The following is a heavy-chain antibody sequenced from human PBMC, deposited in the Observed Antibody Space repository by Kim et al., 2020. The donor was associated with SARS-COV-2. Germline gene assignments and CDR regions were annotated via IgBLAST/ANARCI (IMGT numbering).Heavy chain of an antibody. V-gene: IGHV4-59*09. Sequence: PSLKSRVTISVDTSKNQFSLKLSSVTAADTAVYYCARGWDYDFWSGYFDPWGQGTLVTVSS. CDR3: ARGWDYDFWSGYFDP. D-gene: IGHD3-3*01. J-gene: IGHJ5*02.